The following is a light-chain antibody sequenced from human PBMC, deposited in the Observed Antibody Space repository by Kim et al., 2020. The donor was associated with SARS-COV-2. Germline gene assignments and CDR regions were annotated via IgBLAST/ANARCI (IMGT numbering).Light chain of an antibody. CDR2: QDS. J-gene: IGLJ1*01. Sequence: VSPGQTASITCSGDKLGDKYACWYQQKPGQSPVLVIYQDSKRPSGITERFSGSNSGNTATLTISGTQAMDEADYYCQAWDSSTYVFGTGTKVTVL. CDR1: KLGDKY. V-gene: IGLV3-1*01. CDR3: QAWDSSTYV.